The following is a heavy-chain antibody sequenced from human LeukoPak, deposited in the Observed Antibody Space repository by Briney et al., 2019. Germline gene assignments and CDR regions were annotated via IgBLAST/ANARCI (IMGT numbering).Heavy chain of an antibody. Sequence: SGPTLVKPTQTLTLTCTFSGFSLTTSGVGVGWIRQPPGEALEWLALIYWDEDKRYSPSLKSRLTITKDTSKNQVVLTMTNMDPVDTATYYCARVYSYGLYFDYWGQGTLVTVSS. V-gene: IGHV2-5*02. CDR2: IYWDEDK. D-gene: IGHD5-18*01. CDR3: ARVYSYGLYFDY. CDR1: GFSLTTSGVG. J-gene: IGHJ4*02.